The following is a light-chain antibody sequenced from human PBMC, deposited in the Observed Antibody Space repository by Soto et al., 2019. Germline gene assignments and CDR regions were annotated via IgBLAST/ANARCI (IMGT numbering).Light chain of an antibody. V-gene: IGLV2-14*01. CDR3: SSFSSRNTLV. CDR1: SRDVGAYNP. CDR2: EVR. Sequence: QSALTQPCSVSGSPGQSITISCSGTSRDVGAYNPVSWYQQRPGKAPKLLIYEVRNRPSGLSYRFSGSKSGNTASLTISSLLPEDEADYFCSSFSSRNTLVFGGGTKVTVL. J-gene: IGLJ2*01.